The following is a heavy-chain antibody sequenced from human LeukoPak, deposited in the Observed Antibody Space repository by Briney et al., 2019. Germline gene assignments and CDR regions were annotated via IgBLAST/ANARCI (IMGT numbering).Heavy chain of an antibody. CDR1: GYTFTGYY. CDR3: ARDDYGDYSYYYGMDV. D-gene: IGHD4-17*01. Sequence: GGSVKVSCKASGYTFTGYYMHWVRQAPGQGLEWMGWINPNSGGTNYAQKFQGRVTMTRDTSISTAYMELSRLRSDDTAVYYCARDDYGDYSYYYGMDVWGQGTTVTVSS. V-gene: IGHV1-2*02. J-gene: IGHJ6*01. CDR2: INPNSGGT.